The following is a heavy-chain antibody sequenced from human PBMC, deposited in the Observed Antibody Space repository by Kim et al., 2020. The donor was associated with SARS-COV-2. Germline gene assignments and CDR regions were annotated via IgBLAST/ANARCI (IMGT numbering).Heavy chain of an antibody. Sequence: GGSLRLSCAASGFTFSSYAVHWVRQAPGKGLEWVSTVSGSGSSTYYADSVKGRFTISRDNSKDTLYLQMNSLRAEDTAVYYCAKGDYADSSGYYYVSHYYYGIDVWGQGTTVTVSS. D-gene: IGHD3-22*01. V-gene: IGHV3-23*01. CDR2: VSGSGSST. CDR3: AKGDYADSSGYYYVSHYYYGIDV. CDR1: GFTFSSYA. J-gene: IGHJ6*02.